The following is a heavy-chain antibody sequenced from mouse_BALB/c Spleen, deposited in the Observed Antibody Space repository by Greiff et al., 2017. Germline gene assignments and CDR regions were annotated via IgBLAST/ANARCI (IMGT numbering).Heavy chain of an antibody. Sequence: QVQLQQSGAELVRPGTSVKVSCKASGYAFTNYLIEWVKQRPGQGLEWIGVINPGSGGTNYNEKFKGKATLTADKSSSTAYMQLSSLTSDDSAVYFCARWDRYFDFWGAGTTVTVSS. CDR3: ARWDRYFDF. J-gene: IGHJ1*01. V-gene: IGHV1-54*01. CDR1: GYAFTNYL. D-gene: IGHD4-1*01. CDR2: INPGSGGT.